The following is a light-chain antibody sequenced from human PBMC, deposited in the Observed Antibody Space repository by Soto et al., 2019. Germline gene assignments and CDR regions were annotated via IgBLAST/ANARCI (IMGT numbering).Light chain of an antibody. J-gene: IGLJ3*02. V-gene: IGLV1-40*01. CDR1: SSNIGAGYD. CDR2: GNS. CDR3: QSYDSSLSGWV. Sequence: QAVVTPPPSVSGAPGQRVTISCTGRSSNIGAGYDVHWYQQLPGTAPKLLIYGNSNRPSGVPDRFSGSKSGTSASLAITGLQAEDEADYYCQSYDSSLSGWVFGGGTKLTVL.